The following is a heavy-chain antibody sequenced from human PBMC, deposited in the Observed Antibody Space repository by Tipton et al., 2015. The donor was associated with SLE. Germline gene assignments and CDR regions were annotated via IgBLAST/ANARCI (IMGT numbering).Heavy chain of an antibody. Sequence: QSGAEVKKPGASVKVSCKASGYTFTSYDINWVRQATGQGLEWMGGIIPIFGTANYEQKFQGRVTITTDESTSTAYMELSSLRSEDTAVEYCARDVFGVYYYYDCGMDVWGQGTTVPDPS. CDR3: ARDVFGVYYYYDCGMDV. CDR2: IIPIFGTA. J-gene: IGHJ6*02. CDR1: GYTFTSYD. V-gene: IGHV1-69*05. D-gene: IGHD3-3*01.